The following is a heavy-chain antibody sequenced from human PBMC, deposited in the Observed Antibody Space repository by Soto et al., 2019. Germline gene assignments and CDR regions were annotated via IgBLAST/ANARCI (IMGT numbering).Heavy chain of an antibody. J-gene: IGHJ4*02. D-gene: IGHD3-22*01. CDR3: ARERHDYYDSSGYLDY. CDR2: IYYSGST. CDR1: GGSISSGGYY. Sequence: SGTLSLTCTVSGGSISSGGYYWSWIRQHPGKGLEWIGYIYYSGSTYYSPSLKSRVTISVDTSKNQFSLKLSSVTAADTAVYYCARERHDYYDSSGYLDYWGQGTLVS. V-gene: IGHV4-31*03.